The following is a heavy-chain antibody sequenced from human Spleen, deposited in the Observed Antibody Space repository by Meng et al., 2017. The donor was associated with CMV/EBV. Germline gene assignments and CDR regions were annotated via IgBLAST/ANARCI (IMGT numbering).Heavy chain of an antibody. J-gene: IGHJ4*02. D-gene: IGHD5-12*01. Sequence: QVHLQGSGPGTANPSHPRTRSCTCSGGFSSSYDWSWIRQPAGKGLEWIGRIYTSVSTNYNPSLKSRVTMSVDTSKNQFSLKLSSVTAADTAVYYCAREGLETLFDYWGQGTLVTVSS. V-gene: IGHV4-4*07. CDR1: GGFSSSYD. CDR2: IYTSVST. CDR3: AREGLETLFDY.